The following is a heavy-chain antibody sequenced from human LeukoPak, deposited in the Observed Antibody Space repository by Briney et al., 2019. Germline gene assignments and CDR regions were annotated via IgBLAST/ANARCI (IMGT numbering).Heavy chain of an antibody. CDR2: ISTYNGHT. J-gene: IGHJ5*02. V-gene: IGHV1-18*01. D-gene: IGHD1-26*01. CDR1: GYTFNSYG. Sequence: ASVKVSCKASGYTFNSYGISWVRQAPGQGREWMGWISTYNGHTNYAQKLQGRVTMTTDTSTSTVYMELRSLRSDDTAVYYCARLVPQKWELPGKWFDPWGQGTLVTVSS. CDR3: ARLVPQKWELPGKWFDP.